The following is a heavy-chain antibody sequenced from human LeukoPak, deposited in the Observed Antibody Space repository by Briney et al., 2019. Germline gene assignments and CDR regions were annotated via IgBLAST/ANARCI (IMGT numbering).Heavy chain of an antibody. V-gene: IGHV3-7*01. CDR2: INQDGSDK. Sequence: GGSLRLSCAASRFIFSNHWMTWVRQAPGKGLEWVAMINQDGSDKYYADSVKGRFTISRDNAKNSLDLQMNSLRVDDTAVYYCARVGANGGVLDYWGQGTLVTVSP. D-gene: IGHD2-8*02. CDR1: RFIFSNHW. CDR3: ARVGANGGVLDY. J-gene: IGHJ4*02.